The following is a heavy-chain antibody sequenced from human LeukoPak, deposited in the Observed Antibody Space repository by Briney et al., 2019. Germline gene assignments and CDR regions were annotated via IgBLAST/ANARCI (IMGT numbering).Heavy chain of an antibody. V-gene: IGHV3-23*01. CDR1: GFTFSSYA. CDR2: ISGSGDST. D-gene: IGHD3-9*01. CDR3: AKQGRYFDYFDY. J-gene: IGHJ4*02. Sequence: GGSLRLSCAASGFTFSSYAMSWVRQAPGKGLEWVSAISGSGDSTYYADSVKGRFTISRDNSKNTLYLQMNSLRAEDTAVYYCAKQGRYFDYFDYWGQGTLVTVSS.